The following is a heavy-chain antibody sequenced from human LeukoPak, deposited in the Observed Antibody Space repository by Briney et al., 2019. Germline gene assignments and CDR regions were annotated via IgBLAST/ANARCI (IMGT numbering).Heavy chain of an antibody. Sequence: GGSLRLSCAASGFTFSSYSMNWVRQAPGKGLEWVSYISSSSSTIYYADSVKGRFTISRDNAKNSLYLQMNSLRAEDTAVYYCARDPPWNYWGQGTLVTVSS. D-gene: IGHD1-1*01. CDR3: ARDPPWNY. CDR2: ISSSSSTI. J-gene: IGHJ4*02. CDR1: GFTFSSYS. V-gene: IGHV3-48*01.